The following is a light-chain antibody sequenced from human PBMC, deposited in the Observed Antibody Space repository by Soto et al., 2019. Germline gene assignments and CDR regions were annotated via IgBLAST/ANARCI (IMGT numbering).Light chain of an antibody. J-gene: IGLJ2*01. CDR1: SSDIGGYDF. CDR2: DVT. Sequence: QSALTQPRSVSGFPGQSVTISCSGTSSDIGGYDFVSWYQQHPGKVPKLIIYDVTKRPSGVPDRFSGSKSGNTASLTISGIQAEDEADYYCCSYGGYFNFVVFGGGTKVTVL. CDR3: CSYGGYFNFVV. V-gene: IGLV2-11*01.